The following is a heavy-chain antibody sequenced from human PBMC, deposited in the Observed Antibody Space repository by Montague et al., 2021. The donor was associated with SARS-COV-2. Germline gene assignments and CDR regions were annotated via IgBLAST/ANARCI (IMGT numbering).Heavy chain of an antibody. V-gene: IGHV4-39*01. CDR3: AGHRVAYWYFDL. Sequence: SETLSLTCTVSGDSISRSNYYRGWIRQSPGKGLEWIGSIYYRGSTYYNPSLKSRVTMSVDTSKNQFFLNLSSATAADTAIYYCAGHRVAYWYFDLWGRGTLVTVSS. CDR1: GDSISRSNYY. D-gene: IGHD2-15*01. J-gene: IGHJ2*01. CDR2: IYYRGST.